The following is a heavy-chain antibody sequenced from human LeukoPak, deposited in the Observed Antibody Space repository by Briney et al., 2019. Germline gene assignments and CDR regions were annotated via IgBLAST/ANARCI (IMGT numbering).Heavy chain of an antibody. J-gene: IGHJ4*02. CDR1: GFTFSNAW. Sequence: GGSLRLSCAASGFTFSNAWMSWVRQAPGKGLEWVGRIKSKTDGGTTDYAAPVKGRFTISRDDSKNTLYLQMNSLKTEDTAVYYCTTGTERIVVVGFYYFDYWGQGTLVTVSS. CDR3: TTGTERIVVVGFYYFDY. D-gene: IGHD3-22*01. CDR2: IKSKTDGGTT. V-gene: IGHV3-15*01.